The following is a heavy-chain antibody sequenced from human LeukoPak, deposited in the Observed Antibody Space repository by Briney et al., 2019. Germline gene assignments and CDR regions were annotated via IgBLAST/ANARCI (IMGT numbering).Heavy chain of an antibody. CDR2: VYYSGST. Sequence: SQTLSLTCTASGGSITTSSHYWGWIRQPPGKGLEWIGSVYYSGSTYYNPSLMSRVTISVDTSKNQFSLKLSSVTPADTAVYYCARLGRSSWYFDYWGQGALVTVSS. CDR3: ARLGRSSWYFDY. J-gene: IGHJ4*02. CDR1: GGSITTSSHY. V-gene: IGHV4-39*07. D-gene: IGHD6-13*01.